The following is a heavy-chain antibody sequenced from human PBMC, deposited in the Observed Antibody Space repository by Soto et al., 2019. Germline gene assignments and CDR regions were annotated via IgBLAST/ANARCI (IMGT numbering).Heavy chain of an antibody. Sequence: PSETLSLTCTVSGGSISSHTYYWGWIRQPPGKGLEWIASISYSGSTYYNPSLSSRVTISVDTSKNQFSLSLNSVTAADTAVYYCLRFWPPPDYGILATFLVAYDHSGQGTLDPVAS. CDR2: ISYSGST. D-gene: IGHD3-9*01. J-gene: IGHJ4*02. V-gene: IGHV4-39*01. CDR3: LRFWPPPDYGILATFLVAYDH. CDR1: GGSISSHTYY.